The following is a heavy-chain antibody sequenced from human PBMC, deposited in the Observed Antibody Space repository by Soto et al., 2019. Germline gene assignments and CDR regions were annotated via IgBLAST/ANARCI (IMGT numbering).Heavy chain of an antibody. J-gene: IGHJ5*02. Sequence: QVQLQESGPGLVKPSQTLSLTCTVSGGSISSGGYYWSWIRQHTGKGLEWIGYIYYSGSTYYNPSLKSRVTISVDTSKNQFSLKLSSVTAADTAVYYCARDRGGGYCSSTSCYNWFDPWGQGTLVTVSS. V-gene: IGHV4-31*03. CDR1: GGSISSGGYY. D-gene: IGHD2-2*01. CDR2: IYYSGST. CDR3: ARDRGGGYCSSTSCYNWFDP.